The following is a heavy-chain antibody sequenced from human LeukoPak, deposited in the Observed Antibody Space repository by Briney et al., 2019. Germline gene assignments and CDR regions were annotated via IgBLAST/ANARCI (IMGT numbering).Heavy chain of an antibody. CDR2: ISGSGGST. J-gene: IGHJ4*02. Sequence: GGSLRLSCAASGFTFSSYAMSWVRQAPGKGLEWVSAISGSGGSTYYAGSVKGRFTISRDNSKNTLYLQMNSLRAADTAVYYCARDDIVVVPAAISFDYWGQGTLVTVSS. V-gene: IGHV3-23*01. CDR1: GFTFSSYA. D-gene: IGHD2-2*01. CDR3: ARDDIVVVPAAISFDY.